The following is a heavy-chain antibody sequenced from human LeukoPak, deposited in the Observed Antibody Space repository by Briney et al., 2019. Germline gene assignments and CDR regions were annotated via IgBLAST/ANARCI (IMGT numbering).Heavy chain of an antibody. D-gene: IGHD1-26*01. Sequence: ASVTVSCKTSGYTFTSYDISWVRQAPGQGLEWMGRTNVYNGNTNYAQKVQGRVTMTTDTSTTTAYMEVRSLRSDDTAVYYCARSAGSYNFDYWGQGTLVTVSS. V-gene: IGHV1-18*01. CDR2: TNVYNGNT. CDR3: ARSAGSYNFDY. J-gene: IGHJ4*02. CDR1: GYTFTSYD.